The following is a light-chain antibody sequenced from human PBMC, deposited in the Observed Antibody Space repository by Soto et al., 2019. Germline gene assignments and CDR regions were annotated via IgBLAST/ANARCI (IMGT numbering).Light chain of an antibody. V-gene: IGKV2-28*01. CDR3: MQALQTPIT. CDR1: HGLLHTNGNNY. J-gene: IGKJ5*01. Sequence: DIVMTQSPLSLPVSPGEPASISCRSIHGLLHTNGNNYLDWYLQKAGQSPQLLIYLGSNRASGVPDRFSGSGSGTDFTLKISRVEAEDVGVYYCMQALQTPITFGQGTRLEIK. CDR2: LGS.